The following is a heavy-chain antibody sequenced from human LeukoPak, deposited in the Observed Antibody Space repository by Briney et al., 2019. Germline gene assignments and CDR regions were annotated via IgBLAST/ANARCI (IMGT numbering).Heavy chain of an antibody. D-gene: IGHD6-19*01. CDR3: TTAGPIAVVPNWFDP. CDR1: GFTFSNAW. V-gene: IGHV3-15*01. J-gene: IGHJ5*02. Sequence: GGSLRLSCAASGFTFSNAWMSWVRQAPGKGLEWVGRIKSKTDGGTTDYAAPVKGRFTISRDDSKNTLYQQMNSLKTEDTAVYYCTTAGPIAVVPNWFDPWGQGTLVTVSS. CDR2: IKSKTDGGTT.